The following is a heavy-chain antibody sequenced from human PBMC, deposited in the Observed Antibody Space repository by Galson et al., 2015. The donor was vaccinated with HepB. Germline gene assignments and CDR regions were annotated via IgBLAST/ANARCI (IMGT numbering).Heavy chain of an antibody. Sequence: SVKVSCKASGYTFTTYGVSWVRQAPGQGLEWMGWISTYDGNTKHPQKLQGRVNMTTDTSTSTAYMELRSLRSDDTAVYYCAREEAMARGIDYWGQGTLVTVSS. J-gene: IGHJ4*02. D-gene: IGHD5-18*01. CDR2: ISTYDGNT. V-gene: IGHV1-18*04. CDR1: GYTFTTYG. CDR3: AREEAMARGIDY.